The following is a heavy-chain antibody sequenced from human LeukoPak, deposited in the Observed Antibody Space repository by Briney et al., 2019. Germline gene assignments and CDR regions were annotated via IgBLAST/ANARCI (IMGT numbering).Heavy chain of an antibody. CDR1: SASISSYY. CDR3: AQPGSGWYFDY. V-gene: IGHV4-59*01. D-gene: IGHD6-19*01. Sequence: PSETLSLTCTVSSASISSYYWGWMRQSPGKGREWIGYIQNTGGTNYNPSLKSRVSISNDTSKTQFSLPVSSVDAADTAVYSCAQPGSGWYFDYWGQGTLVTVSS. CDR2: IQNTGGT. J-gene: IGHJ4*02.